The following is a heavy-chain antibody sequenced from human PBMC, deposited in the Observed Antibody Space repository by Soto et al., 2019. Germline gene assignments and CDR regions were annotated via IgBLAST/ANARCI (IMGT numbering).Heavy chain of an antibody. Sequence: EVQLVESGGGLVQPGGSLRLSCAASGFTFSSYSMNWVRQAPGKGLEGVSYISSSSSTIYYADSVKGRFTISRDNAKNSLYLQMNSLRAEDTAVYYCAKQAPEGLWGSNTGSYYFDYWGQGTLVTVSS. D-gene: IGHD3-16*01. J-gene: IGHJ4*02. V-gene: IGHV3-48*01. CDR3: AKQAPEGLWGSNTGSYYFDY. CDR1: GFTFSSYS. CDR2: ISSSSSTI.